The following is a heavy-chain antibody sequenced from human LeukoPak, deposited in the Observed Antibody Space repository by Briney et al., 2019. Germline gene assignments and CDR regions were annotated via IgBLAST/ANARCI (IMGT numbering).Heavy chain of an antibody. CDR3: ARGVNSGYFDY. Sequence: PSETLSLTCTVSGYSSSSGYYWGWIRQPPGKGLEWIGSIYHSGSTYYNPSLKSRVTISVDTSKNQFSLKLTSVTAADTAVYYCARGVNSGYFDYCGQGTLVTVSS. CDR2: IYHSGST. J-gene: IGHJ4*02. V-gene: IGHV4-38-2*02. D-gene: IGHD1-26*01. CDR1: GYSSSSGYY.